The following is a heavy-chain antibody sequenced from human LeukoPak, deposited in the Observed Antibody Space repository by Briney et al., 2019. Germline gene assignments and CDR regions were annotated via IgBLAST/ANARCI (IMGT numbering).Heavy chain of an antibody. CDR2: IYYSGTT. D-gene: IGHD5-24*01. Sequence: SETLSLTCTVSGGSISSYYWRWIRQPPGEGLEWIGYIYYSGTTNYNPSLKSRVTISVDTSKNQFSLKLSSVTAADTAVYYCARLGYMNDYWGQGTLVTVSS. J-gene: IGHJ4*02. V-gene: IGHV4-59*01. CDR1: GGSISSYY. CDR3: ARLGYMNDY.